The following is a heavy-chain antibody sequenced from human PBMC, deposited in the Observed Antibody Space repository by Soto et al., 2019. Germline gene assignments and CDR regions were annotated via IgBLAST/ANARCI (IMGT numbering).Heavy chain of an antibody. CDR3: ARVLVPAAPYYYYGMDV. V-gene: IGHV4-31*03. D-gene: IGHD2-2*01. Sequence: PSETLSLTCTVSGGSISSGGYYWNWIRQHPGKGLEWIGYIYYSGSTYYNPSLKSRVTISVDTSKNQFSLKLSSVTAADTAVYYCARVLVPAAPYYYYGMDVWGQGTTVTVSS. CDR1: GGSISSGGYY. CDR2: IYYSGST. J-gene: IGHJ6*02.